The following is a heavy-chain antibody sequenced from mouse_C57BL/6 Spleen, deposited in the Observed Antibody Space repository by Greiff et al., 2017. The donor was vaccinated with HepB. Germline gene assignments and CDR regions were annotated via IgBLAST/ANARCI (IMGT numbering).Heavy chain of an antibody. CDR3: ARKGRGSDYYAMDY. CDR2: IYPSDSET. J-gene: IGHJ4*01. Sequence: QVQLQQPGAELVRPGSSVKLSCKASGYTFTSYWMDWVKQRPGQGLEWIGNIYPSDSETHYNQKFKDKATLTVDKSSSTAYMQLSSLTSEDSAVYYCARKGRGSDYYAMDYWGQGTSVTVSS. CDR1: GYTFTSYW. D-gene: IGHD3-3*01. V-gene: IGHV1-61*01.